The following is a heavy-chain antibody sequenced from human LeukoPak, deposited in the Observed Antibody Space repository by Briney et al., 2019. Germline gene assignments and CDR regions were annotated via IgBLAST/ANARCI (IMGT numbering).Heavy chain of an antibody. CDR3: VRQGPGVVISFIAGGDY. D-gene: IGHD3-3*01. CDR2: IYHSGRT. V-gene: IGHV4-38-2*02. CDR1: DYSISSGYC. J-gene: IGHJ4*02. Sequence: PSETLSLTCTVSDYSISSGYCWGWIRQPPGKGLEWIGSIYHSGRTYFSPSLKSRVTISVDTSKNQFSLKLTSVTAADTAVYYCVRQGPGVVISFIAGGDYWGQGILVTVSS.